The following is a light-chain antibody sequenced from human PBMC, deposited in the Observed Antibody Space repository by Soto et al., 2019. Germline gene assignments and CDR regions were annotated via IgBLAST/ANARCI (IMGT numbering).Light chain of an antibody. V-gene: IGKV1-33*01. Sequence: DIQLTQSPSSLSASVGDRVTITCQASQDINNHLNWYQQKPGKAPKVLIYDVFNLKTGVPSRFSGGGSGTDFSFTISSLQPEDIATYYCQQYVDLQFTFGQGTKLEI. CDR3: QQYVDLQFT. CDR2: DVF. CDR1: QDINNH. J-gene: IGKJ2*01.